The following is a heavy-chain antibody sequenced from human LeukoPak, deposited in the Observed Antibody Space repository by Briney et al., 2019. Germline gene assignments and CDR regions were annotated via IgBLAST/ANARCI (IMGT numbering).Heavy chain of an antibody. CDR1: GGTFSSYA. J-gene: IGHJ6*04. CDR2: IIPIFGTA. CDR3: ARTDIVVVPAAMPDYYYGMDV. V-gene: IGHV1-69*06. D-gene: IGHD2-2*01. Sequence: GSSVKVSCKASGGTFSSYAISWVRQAPGQGLEWMGGIIPIFGTANYAQKFQGRVTITADKSTSTAYMELSSLRSEDTAVYYCARTDIVVVPAAMPDYYYGMDVWGKGTTVTVSP.